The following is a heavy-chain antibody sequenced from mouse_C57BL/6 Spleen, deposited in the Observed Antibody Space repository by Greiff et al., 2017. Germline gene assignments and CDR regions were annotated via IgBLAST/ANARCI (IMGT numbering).Heavy chain of an antibody. V-gene: IGHV1-4*01. CDR1: GYTFTSYT. J-gene: IGHJ4*01. CDR2: INPSSGYT. Sequence: VQLQQSGAELARPGASVKMSCKASGYTFTSYTMHWVKQRPGQGLEWIGYINPSSGYTKYNQKFKDKATLTADKSSSTAYMQLSSLTSEDSADYYCARLGYSAMDYWGQGTSVTVSS. D-gene: IGHD2-12*01. CDR3: ARLGYSAMDY.